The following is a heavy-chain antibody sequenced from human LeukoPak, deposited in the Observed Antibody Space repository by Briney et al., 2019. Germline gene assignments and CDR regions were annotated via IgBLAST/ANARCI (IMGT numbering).Heavy chain of an antibody. J-gene: IGHJ3*02. CDR1: GFTFSSYS. Sequence: GGSLRLSCAASGFTFSSYSMNWVRQAPGKGLEWVSPISSSSSYIYYADSVKGRFTISRDNAKNSLYLQMNSLRAEDTAVYYCASTVADAFDIWGQGTMVTVSS. CDR3: ASTVADAFDI. CDR2: ISSSSSYI. V-gene: IGHV3-21*01.